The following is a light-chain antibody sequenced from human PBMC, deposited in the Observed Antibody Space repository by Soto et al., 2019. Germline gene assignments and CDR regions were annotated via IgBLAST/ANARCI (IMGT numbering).Light chain of an antibody. CDR1: QSVLYSSNNKNY. CDR3: QQYYSTLT. Sequence: DIVMTQSPDSLAVSLGERATINCKSSQSVLYSSNNKNYLAWYQQKPGQPPKLIIYWASTRESGVPDRFSGSGSGTDFTLTISSLQAEDVAVYYCQQYYSTLTFGGGPKVAIK. CDR2: WAS. J-gene: IGKJ4*01. V-gene: IGKV4-1*01.